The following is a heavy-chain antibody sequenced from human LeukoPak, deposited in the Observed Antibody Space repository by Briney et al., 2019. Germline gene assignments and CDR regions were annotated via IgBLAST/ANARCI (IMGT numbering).Heavy chain of an antibody. CDR3: ARDQRCSGGSCYPGFDY. CDR2: ISYDGSNK. CDR1: GFTFSSYA. Sequence: GGSLRLSCAASGFTFSSYAMHWVRQAPGKGLEWVAVISYDGSNKYYADSVKGRFTISRDNPKNTLYLQMNSLRAEDTAVYYCARDQRCSGGSCYPGFDYWGQGTLVTVSS. J-gene: IGHJ4*02. D-gene: IGHD2-15*01. V-gene: IGHV3-30*04.